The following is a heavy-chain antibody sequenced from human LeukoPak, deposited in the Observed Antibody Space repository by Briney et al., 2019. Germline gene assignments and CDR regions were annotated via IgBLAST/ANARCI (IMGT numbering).Heavy chain of an antibody. Sequence: GGSLRLSCAASGFTVSSNYMSWVRQAPGKGLEWVSVIYSGGSTYYSDSVKGRFTISRDNSKNTLYLQMNNLRAEDTAVYYCARDGVLRYFDWFLGQQYYYYYMDVWGKGTTVTVSS. J-gene: IGHJ6*03. CDR1: GFTVSSNY. V-gene: IGHV3-66*01. CDR3: ARDGVLRYFDWFLGQQYYYYYMDV. CDR2: IYSGGST. D-gene: IGHD3-9*01.